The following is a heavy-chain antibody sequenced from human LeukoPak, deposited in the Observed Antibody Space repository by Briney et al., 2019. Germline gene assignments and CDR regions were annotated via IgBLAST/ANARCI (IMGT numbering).Heavy chain of an antibody. J-gene: IGHJ5*02. D-gene: IGHD3-3*01. V-gene: IGHV3-48*01. CDR3: ARDSELLEWLPDSDL. CDR1: GFTFSSYS. CDR2: ISSSNSCI. Sequence: GGSLRLSCAASGFTFSSYSMNWVRQAPGKGLEWVSYISSSNSCIYYADSVKGRFTVSRDNAKNSVYLQMNSLRAEDTAVYYCARDSELLEWLPDSDLWGQGTLVTVSS.